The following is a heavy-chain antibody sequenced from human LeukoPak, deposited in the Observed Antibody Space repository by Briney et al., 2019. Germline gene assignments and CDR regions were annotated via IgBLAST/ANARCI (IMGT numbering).Heavy chain of an antibody. Sequence: GGSLRLSCAASGFTLNNAWLTWVRQAPGEGLEWVGRIKSQSAGGTADYAAPVEGRFTISRDDSKNTLYLQMNSLKSEDTAVYYCTTGPDWGQFDSWGQGTPVIVSS. V-gene: IGHV3-15*01. CDR2: IKSQSAGGTA. CDR3: TTGPDWGQFDS. D-gene: IGHD7-27*01. J-gene: IGHJ4*02. CDR1: GFTLNNAW.